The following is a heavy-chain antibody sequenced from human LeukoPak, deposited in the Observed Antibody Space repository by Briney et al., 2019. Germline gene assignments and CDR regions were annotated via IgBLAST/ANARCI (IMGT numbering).Heavy chain of an antibody. J-gene: IGHJ4*02. CDR3: ARMGYCSSTSCYPYFDY. CDR1: GYTFTGYY. CDR2: INPNSGGT. V-gene: IGHV1-2*02. Sequence: ASVKVSCMASGYTFTGYYMHWVRQAPGQGLEWMGWINPNSGGTNYAQKFQGRVTMTRDTSISTAYMELSRLRSDDTAVYYCARMGYCSSTSCYPYFDYWGLGTLVTVSS. D-gene: IGHD2-2*01.